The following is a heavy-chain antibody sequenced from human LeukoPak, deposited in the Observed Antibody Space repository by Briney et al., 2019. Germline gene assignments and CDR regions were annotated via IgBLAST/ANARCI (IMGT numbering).Heavy chain of an antibody. J-gene: IGHJ6*03. CDR2: IYSGGSR. Sequence: GGSLRLSCAASGFTVSSNYMSWVRQAPGKGLEWVSVIYSGGSRYYADSVKGRFTISRDNSKNTMYLQMNSLRAEDTAVYYCAKEGGYSGSYLYYYYYYMDVWGQGTTVTVSS. V-gene: IGHV3-53*01. CDR3: AKEGGYSGSYLYYYYYYMDV. CDR1: GFTVSSNY. D-gene: IGHD1-26*01.